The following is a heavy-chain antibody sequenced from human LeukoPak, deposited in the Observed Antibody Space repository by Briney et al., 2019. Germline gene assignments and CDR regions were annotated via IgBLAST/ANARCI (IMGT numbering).Heavy chain of an antibody. CDR1: GFTVSSNY. D-gene: IGHD1-26*01. CDR3: AREPSGTDWLDY. CDR2: IYSPGST. J-gene: IGHJ4*02. Sequence: GESLRLSCAASGFTVSSNYMSWVRQAPGKGLEWVSVIYSPGSTYYADCVKGPFTNSSNNSKHTLYLQMNRLTAEDTAVYYSAREPSGTDWLDYWGQGTLVTVSS. V-gene: IGHV3-66*03.